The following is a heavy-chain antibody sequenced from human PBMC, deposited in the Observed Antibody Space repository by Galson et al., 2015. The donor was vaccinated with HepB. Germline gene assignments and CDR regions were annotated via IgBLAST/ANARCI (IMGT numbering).Heavy chain of an antibody. CDR2: VNPMTGGT. J-gene: IGHJ4*02. Sequence: SCKASGYTFTGYYLHWVRQAPGPGLEWMGRVNPMTGGTNYVQTFQGRVTMTRDTSITTAYMELSGLRSDATAVYYCGKERGNGASSFNNWGQGALVTVSS. V-gene: IGHV1-2*06. D-gene: IGHD4-23*01. CDR1: GYTFTGYY. CDR3: GKERGNGASSFNN.